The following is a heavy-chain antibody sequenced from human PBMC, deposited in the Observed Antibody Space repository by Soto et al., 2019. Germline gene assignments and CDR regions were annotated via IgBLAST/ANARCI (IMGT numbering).Heavy chain of an antibody. V-gene: IGHV3-33*01. J-gene: IGHJ6*02. CDR1: GFTFSSFG. Sequence: QVQVVESGGGVVQPGRFLRLSCAASGFTFSSFGMPWVRQAPGKGLEWVSLIWYDGSKKLYGDSVKGRFTISRDNSRNTVYLQMNSLRADDTAVYYCARDASYYSLWSGYYPSRNGMDVWGQGTTVTVSS. CDR2: IWYDGSKK. CDR3: ARDASYYSLWSGYYPSRNGMDV. D-gene: IGHD3-3*01.